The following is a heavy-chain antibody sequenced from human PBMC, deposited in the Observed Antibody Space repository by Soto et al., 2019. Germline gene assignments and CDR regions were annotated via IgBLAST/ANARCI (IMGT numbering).Heavy chain of an antibody. CDR2: ISTYHGDT. V-gene: IGHV1-18*01. D-gene: IGHD2-15*01. J-gene: IGHJ4*02. CDR3: AGLTLGSCSEARCNALDS. CDR1: DYTFSNSA. Sequence: ASVKVSCRASDYTFSNSAISWVRQAPGQGLEWMGWISTYHGDTNYTQKFQGRVTMTTDTSTSTAYMELRSLRSDDTAVYFCAGLTLGSCSEARCNALDSWGQGTLVTVSS.